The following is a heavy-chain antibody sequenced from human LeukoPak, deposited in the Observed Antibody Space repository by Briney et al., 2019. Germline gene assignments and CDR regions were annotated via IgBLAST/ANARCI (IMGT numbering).Heavy chain of an antibody. CDR1: GGSISSYY. J-gene: IGHJ4*02. Sequence: SETLSLTCTVSGGSISSYYWSWIRQPPGKGLEWIGYIYYSGSTNYNPSLKSRVTISVDTSKNQFSLKLSSVTAADTAVYYCARSNWNYAAGIVDWGQGTLVTVSS. CDR2: IYYSGST. CDR3: ARSNWNYAAGIVD. D-gene: IGHD1-7*01. V-gene: IGHV4-59*08.